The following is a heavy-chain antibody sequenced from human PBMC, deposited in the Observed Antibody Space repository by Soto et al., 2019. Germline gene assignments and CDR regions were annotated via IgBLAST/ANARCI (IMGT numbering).Heavy chain of an antibody. CDR2: ISAYNGNT. D-gene: IGHD6-13*01. V-gene: IGHV1-18*01. CDR3: ARDGYSSSWTYYYYCGMHV. J-gene: IGHJ6*02. Sequence: QVQLVQSGAEVKKPGASVKVSCKASGYTFTSYGISWVRQAPAQGLEWMGWISAYNGNTNYAQKLKGRVTMTTDTSTSTGYMELRSVRSDDTAVYCCARDGYSSSWTYYYYCGMHVWGQGTTVTVSS. CDR1: GYTFTSYG.